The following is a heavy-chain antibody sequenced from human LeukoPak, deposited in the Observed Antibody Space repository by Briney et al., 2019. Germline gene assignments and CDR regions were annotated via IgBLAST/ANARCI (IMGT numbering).Heavy chain of an antibody. CDR2: IPSDGSNK. Sequence: GGSLRLSCAASGFTFSGYGMHWVRQAPGKGVEWVAFIPSDGSNKYYADSVKGRFTISRDNAKNTVDLQMNSLRPEDTAVYYCVKGRNAYFDYWGQGTLVTASS. CDR3: VKGRNAYFDY. V-gene: IGHV3-30*02. CDR1: GFTFSGYG. J-gene: IGHJ4*02.